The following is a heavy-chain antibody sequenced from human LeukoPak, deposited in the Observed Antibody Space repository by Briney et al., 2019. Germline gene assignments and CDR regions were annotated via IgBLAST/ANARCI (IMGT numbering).Heavy chain of an antibody. CDR3: ARVGHSSSWLYYFDY. CDR1: GFTFSSYW. V-gene: IGHV3-74*01. Sequence: GGSLRLSCAASGFTFSSYWMHWVRQAPGKGLVWVSRINSDGSSTSYADSVKGRFTISRDNAKNTLYLQMNSLRAEDTAVYYCARVGHSSSWLYYFDYWGQGTLVTVSS. D-gene: IGHD6-13*01. CDR2: INSDGSST. J-gene: IGHJ4*02.